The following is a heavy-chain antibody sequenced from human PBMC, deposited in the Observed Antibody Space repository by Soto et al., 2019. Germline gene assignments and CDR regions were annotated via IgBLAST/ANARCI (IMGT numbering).Heavy chain of an antibody. CDR3: ATAPGAVAGFDY. D-gene: IGHD6-19*01. J-gene: IGHJ4*02. Sequence: GGSLRLSCAASGFTFSSYGMHWVRQAPGKGLEWVAVIWYDGSNKYYADSVKGRFTISRDNSKNTLYLQMNSLRAEDTAVYYCATAPGAVAGFDYWGQGTLVTVSS. V-gene: IGHV3-33*01. CDR1: GFTFSSYG. CDR2: IWYDGSNK.